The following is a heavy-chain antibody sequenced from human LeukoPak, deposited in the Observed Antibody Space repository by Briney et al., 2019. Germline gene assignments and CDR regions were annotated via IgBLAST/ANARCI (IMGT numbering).Heavy chain of an antibody. CDR1: GYTFTSYY. CDR3: ARMMKLRYFDWLLQNYYMDV. V-gene: IGHV1-18*04. Sequence: ASVKVSCKASGYTFTSYYMHWVRQAPGQGLEWMGWISAYNGNTNYAQKLQGRVTMTTDTSTSTAYMELRSLRSDDTAVYYCARMMKLRYFDWLLQNYYMDVWGKGTTVTISS. J-gene: IGHJ6*03. D-gene: IGHD3-9*01. CDR2: ISAYNGNT.